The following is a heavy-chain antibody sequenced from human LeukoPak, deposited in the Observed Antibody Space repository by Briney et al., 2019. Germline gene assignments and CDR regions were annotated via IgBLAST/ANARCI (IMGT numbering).Heavy chain of an antibody. CDR3: ARGAIEAERMTGNYDDAFDI. D-gene: IGHD3-9*01. V-gene: IGHV4-34*01. Sequence: KPSETLSLTCAVYGGSFSGYYWSWIRQPPEKGLEWIGEINHSGSTNYNPSLKSRVTISVDTSKNQFSLKLSSVTAADTAVYYCARGAIEAERMTGNYDDAFDIWGQGTMVTVSS. CDR1: GGSFSGYY. J-gene: IGHJ3*02. CDR2: INHSGST.